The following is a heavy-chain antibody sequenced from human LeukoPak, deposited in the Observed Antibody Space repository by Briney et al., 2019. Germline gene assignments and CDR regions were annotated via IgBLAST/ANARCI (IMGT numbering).Heavy chain of an antibody. V-gene: IGHV4-34*01. J-gene: IGHJ6*02. CDR1: GGSFSGYY. Sequence: PSETLSLTCAVYGGSFSGYYWSWIRQPPGKGLEWIGEINHSGSTNYTPSLKSRVTISVDTSKNQFSLKLSSVTAADTAMYYCARVEYQLLGRYYYYGLDVWGQGTTVTVSS. CDR2: INHSGST. D-gene: IGHD2-2*01. CDR3: ARVEYQLLGRYYYYGLDV.